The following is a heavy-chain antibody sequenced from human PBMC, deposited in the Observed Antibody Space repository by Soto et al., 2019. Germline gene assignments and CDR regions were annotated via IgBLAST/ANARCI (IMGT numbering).Heavy chain of an antibody. V-gene: IGHV1-46*03. CDR1: GYTFTSYY. Sequence: SVKVSCKASGYTFTSYYMHWVRQAPGQGLEWMGIISPSGGSTSYAQKFQGRVTMTRDTSTSTVYMELSSLRSEDTAVYYCARDHKLDIVVVVAASLPDYWGQGTLVTVSS. CDR2: ISPSGGST. J-gene: IGHJ4*02. CDR3: ARDHKLDIVVVVAASLPDY. D-gene: IGHD2-15*01.